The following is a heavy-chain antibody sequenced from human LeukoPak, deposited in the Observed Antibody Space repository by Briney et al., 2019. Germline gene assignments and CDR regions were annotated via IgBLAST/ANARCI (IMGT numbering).Heavy chain of an antibody. V-gene: IGHV4-39*01. CDR2: IYYSGST. D-gene: IGHD6-19*01. CDR3: ARLGDSSGWYATRFDY. Sequence: SETLSLTCTVSGGSISSSSYYWGWIRQPPGKGLEWIGSIYYSGSTYYNPSLKSRVTISVDTSKNQFSPKLSSVTAADTAVYYCARLGDSSGWYATRFDYWGQGTLVTVSS. J-gene: IGHJ4*02. CDR1: GGSISSSSYY.